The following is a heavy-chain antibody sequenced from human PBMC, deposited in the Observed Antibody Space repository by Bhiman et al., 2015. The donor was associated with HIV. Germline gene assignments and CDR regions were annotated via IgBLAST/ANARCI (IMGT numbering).Heavy chain of an antibody. Sequence: VQLVESGGGLVKPGGSLRLSCAASGFTFSDHHMNWVRQAPGKGLEWVSSISSSSSYIYYADSVKGRFTISRDNAKNSLYLQVNSLRAEDTAVYYCAREFTGYSSSNFDYWGQGTLVTVSS. CDR2: ISSSSSYI. CDR3: AREFTGYSSSNFDY. CDR1: GFTFSDHH. J-gene: IGHJ4*02. D-gene: IGHD6-13*01. V-gene: IGHV3-21*01.